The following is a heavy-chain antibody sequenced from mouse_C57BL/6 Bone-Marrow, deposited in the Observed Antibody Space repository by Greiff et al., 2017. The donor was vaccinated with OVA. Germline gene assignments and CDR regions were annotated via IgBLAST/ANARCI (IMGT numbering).Heavy chain of an antibody. J-gene: IGHJ1*03. Sequence: QVQLQQPGAELVKPGASVKLSCKASGYTFTSYWMQWVKQRPGQGLEWIGEIDPSDSYTNYNQKFKGKATLTVDTSSSTAYMQLSSLTSEDSAVYYCARRDYAFYWYFDVWGTGTTVTVSS. V-gene: IGHV1-50*01. CDR3: ARRDYAFYWYFDV. D-gene: IGHD2-4*01. CDR1: GYTFTSYW. CDR2: IDPSDSYT.